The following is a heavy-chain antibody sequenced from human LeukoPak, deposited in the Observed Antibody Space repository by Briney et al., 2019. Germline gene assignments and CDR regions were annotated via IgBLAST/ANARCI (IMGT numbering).Heavy chain of an antibody. D-gene: IGHD6-6*01. J-gene: IGHJ4*02. CDR3: AKESVSLRSSFGVDY. Sequence: PGGSLRLSCAASGFTFSSYAMSWVRQVPGKGLEWVSAISGSGGSTYYADSVKGRFTISRDNSKNTLYLQMNSLRAEDTAVYYCAKESVSLRSSFGVDYWGQGTLVTVSS. CDR2: ISGSGGST. CDR1: GFTFSSYA. V-gene: IGHV3-23*01.